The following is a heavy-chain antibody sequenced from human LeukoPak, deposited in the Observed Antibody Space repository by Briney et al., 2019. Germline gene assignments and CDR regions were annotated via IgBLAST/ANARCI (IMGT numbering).Heavy chain of an antibody. J-gene: IGHJ4*02. CDR3: ARDGGPSSSALDY. CDR1: GYTFTSYD. Sequence: GASVKVSCKASGYTFTSYDINWVRQATGQGLEWMGWMNPNSGNTGYAQKFQGRVTITRNTSISTAYMELSRLRSDDTAVYYCARDGGPSSSALDYWGQGTLVTVSS. D-gene: IGHD6-6*01. V-gene: IGHV1-8*03. CDR2: MNPNSGNT.